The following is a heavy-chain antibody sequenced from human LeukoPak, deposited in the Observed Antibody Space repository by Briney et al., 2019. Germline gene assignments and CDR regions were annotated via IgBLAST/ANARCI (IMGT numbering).Heavy chain of an antibody. V-gene: IGHV4-59*01. CDR1: AGSINNYY. Sequence: SETLSLTCTVSAGSINNYYWSWIRQPPGKGLEWIGYIYYSGSTNYNPPLKSRVTISVDTSKKQVSLNLSSVTAADTAVYYCARVAARYVGMDVWGQGTTVTVSS. CDR3: ARVAARYVGMDV. J-gene: IGHJ6*02. CDR2: IYYSGST. D-gene: IGHD6-6*01.